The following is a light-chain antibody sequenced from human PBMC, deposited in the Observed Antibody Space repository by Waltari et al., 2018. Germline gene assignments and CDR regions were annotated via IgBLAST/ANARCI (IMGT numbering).Light chain of an antibody. CDR2: GAS. CDR1: QSVSSN. Sequence: DIVMTQSPATLSVSPGERATLSCRASQSVSSNLAWYQQKPGQAPRLLIYGASTRATGIPARFSGSGSGTEFTLTISSLQSEDFAVYFCQQYNDWPPAFGGGTKVEIK. J-gene: IGKJ4*01. CDR3: QQYNDWPPA. V-gene: IGKV3-15*01.